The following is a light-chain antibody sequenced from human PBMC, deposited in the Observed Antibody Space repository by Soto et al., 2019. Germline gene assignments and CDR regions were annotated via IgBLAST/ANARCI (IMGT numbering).Light chain of an antibody. CDR3: QQYSIWRT. V-gene: IGKV3D-15*01. CDR1: QNIHTN. CDR2: DAS. Sequence: EIVMTQSPATLSVSPGERATLSCRAGQNIHTNLAWYQQKPGQAPRLLIYDASNRATGIPARFSGSGSGTEFTLTISGLQSEDFAVYYCQQYSIWRTFGQGTKVDIK. J-gene: IGKJ1*01.